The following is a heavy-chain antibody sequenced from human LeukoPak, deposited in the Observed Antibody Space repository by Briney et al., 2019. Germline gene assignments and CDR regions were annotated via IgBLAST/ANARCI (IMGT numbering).Heavy chain of an antibody. V-gene: IGHV3-53*05. CDR1: GFSFSSNY. J-gene: IGHJ4*02. Sequence: GGSLRLSCAASGFSFSSNYMSWVRQAPGKGLEWVSIIFIGGSTYYADSVKGRFTISRDNSKNTLYLQMSSLRAEDTAVYYCAREDTAMTTDFDYWGQGTLVTVSS. CDR3: AREDTAMTTDFDY. CDR2: IFIGGST. D-gene: IGHD5-18*01.